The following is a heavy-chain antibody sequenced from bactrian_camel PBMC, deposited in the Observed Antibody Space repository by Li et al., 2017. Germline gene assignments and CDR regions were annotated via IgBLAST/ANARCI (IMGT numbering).Heavy chain of an antibody. CDR3: ARRTYSDYDAMLDY. Sequence: QLVESGGGLVHTGGSLRLSCAASGFTFSSYAMSWVRQAPGKGLEWVSGIKSGAGITYYADSVKGRFTISRDNAKSTLYLQMNSLKTEDTAVYYCARRTYSDYDAMLDYWGQGTQVTVS. J-gene: IGHJ4*01. CDR1: GFTFSSYA. V-gene: IGHV3S31*01. CDR2: IKSGAGIT. D-gene: IGHD4*01.